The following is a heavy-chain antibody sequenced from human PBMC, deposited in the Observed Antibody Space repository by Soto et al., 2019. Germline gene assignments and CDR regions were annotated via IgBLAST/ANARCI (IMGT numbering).Heavy chain of an antibody. CDR3: ARGREAGRNFDY. V-gene: IGHV3-7*05. J-gene: IGHJ4*02. CDR1: GFSFSSNW. CDR2: IKQDGSEK. Sequence: SGGGPRLSCAASGFSFSSNWSTWVRPAPGKGLEWVANIKQDGSEKYYVDSVKGRFTISRDNAKNSLYLQMNSLRAEDTAVYYCARGREAGRNFDYWGQGTLVTVSS.